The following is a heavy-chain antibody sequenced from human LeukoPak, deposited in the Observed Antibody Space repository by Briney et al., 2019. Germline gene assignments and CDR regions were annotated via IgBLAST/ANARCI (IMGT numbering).Heavy chain of an antibody. V-gene: IGHV3-7*01. CDR3: ARDNYGDYGGVGL. J-gene: IGHJ4*02. Sequence: GGSLRLSCAASGFTFSSYWMSWVRQAPGKGLEWVANIKQDGSEKYYVDSVKGRFTISRDNAKNSLYLQMNSLRAEDTAVYYCARDNYGDYGGVGLWGQGTLVTVSS. D-gene: IGHD4-17*01. CDR1: GFTFSSYW. CDR2: IKQDGSEK.